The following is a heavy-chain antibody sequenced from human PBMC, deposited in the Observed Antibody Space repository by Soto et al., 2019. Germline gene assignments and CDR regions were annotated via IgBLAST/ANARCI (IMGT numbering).Heavy chain of an antibody. V-gene: IGHV4-31*03. CDR2: IYYSGST. J-gene: IGHJ3*02. CDR3: ARGSNWNPWAFDI. Sequence: QVQLQESGPGLVKPSQTLSLTCTVSGGSISSGGYYWSWIRQHPGKGQEWIGYIYYSGSTYYNPSLKSRVTISVHTSKNQFSLKLSSVTAADTAVYYCARGSNWNPWAFDIWGQGTMVTVSS. CDR1: GGSISSGGYY. D-gene: IGHD1-20*01.